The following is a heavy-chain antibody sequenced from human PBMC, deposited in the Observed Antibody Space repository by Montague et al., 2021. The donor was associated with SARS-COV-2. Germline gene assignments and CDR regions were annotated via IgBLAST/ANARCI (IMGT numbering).Heavy chain of an antibody. CDR3: ARAVIYGGYAFAYFDF. CDR1: GGSISSDSYY. J-gene: IGHJ4*02. CDR2: VYTTGST. D-gene: IGHD5-12*01. V-gene: IGHV4-61*02. Sequence: TLSLTCTVSGGSISSDSYYWSWIRQPAGKGLEWIGRVYTTGSTNYNPSLKSRVTISWDTSRNQFSLRLTSVTAADTAMYYCARAVIYGGYAFAYFDFWGQGVLVTVSS.